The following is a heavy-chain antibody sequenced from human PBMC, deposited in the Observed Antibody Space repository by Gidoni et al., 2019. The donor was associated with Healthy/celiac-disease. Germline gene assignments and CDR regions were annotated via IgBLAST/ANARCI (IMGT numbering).Heavy chain of an antibody. D-gene: IGHD3-22*01. CDR3: ASSYYYDSSGYPI. CDR2: IYTSGST. Sequence: QVQLQESGPGLVKPSQTLSLTCTVSGGSISSGSYYWRWIRQPAGKGLEWIGRIYTSGSTNYNPSLKSRVTISVDTSKNQFSLKLSSVTAADTAVYYCASSYYYDSSGYPIWGQGTLVTVSS. J-gene: IGHJ4*02. V-gene: IGHV4-61*02. CDR1: GGSISSGSYY.